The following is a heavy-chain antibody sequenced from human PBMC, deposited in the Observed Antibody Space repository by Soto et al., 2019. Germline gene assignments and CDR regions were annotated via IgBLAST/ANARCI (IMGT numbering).Heavy chain of an antibody. V-gene: IGHV3-30-3*01. CDR1: GFTFSSYA. CDR3: ARDRMYGAVAWNYYYGMDV. D-gene: IGHD6-19*01. Sequence: QVQLVESGGGVVQPGRSLRLSCAASGFTFSSYAMHWVRQAPGKGLEWVAVISYDGSNKYYADSVKGRFTISRDNSKNTLYLQMNSLRAEDTAVYYCARDRMYGAVAWNYYYGMDVWGQGTTVTVSS. J-gene: IGHJ6*02. CDR2: ISYDGSNK.